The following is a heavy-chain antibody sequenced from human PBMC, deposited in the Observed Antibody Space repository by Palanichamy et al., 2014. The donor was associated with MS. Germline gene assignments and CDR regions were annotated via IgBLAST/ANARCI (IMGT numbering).Heavy chain of an antibody. Sequence: QVQLQESGPGLVKPSETLSLTCTVSGYSISSGYYWGWIRQPPGKGLEWIGSIYHSGSTYYNPSLKSRVTISVDTSKNQFSLKLSSVTAADTAVYYCARSIRVAVAGTGGYYFDYWGQGTLVTVSS. CDR1: GYSISSGYY. CDR3: ARSIRVAVAGTGGYYFDY. J-gene: IGHJ4*02. CDR2: IYHSGST. D-gene: IGHD6-19*01. V-gene: IGHV4-38-2*02.